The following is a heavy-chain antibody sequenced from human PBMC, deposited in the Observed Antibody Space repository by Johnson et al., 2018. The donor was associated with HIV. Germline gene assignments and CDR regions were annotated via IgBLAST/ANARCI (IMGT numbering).Heavy chain of an antibody. Sequence: QVQLVESGGGVVQPGRSLRLSCAASGFTFSSYAMHWVRQAPGTGLEWVAVISSDGSNKYYADSVKGRFTISSDNSKNTLYLQMNSLRAEDTAVYYCARDSPGEITMVQGVIGIWGQGTMVTVSS. CDR1: GFTFSSYA. D-gene: IGHD3-10*01. V-gene: IGHV3-30*04. CDR2: ISSDGSNK. J-gene: IGHJ3*02. CDR3: ARDSPGEITMVQGVIGI.